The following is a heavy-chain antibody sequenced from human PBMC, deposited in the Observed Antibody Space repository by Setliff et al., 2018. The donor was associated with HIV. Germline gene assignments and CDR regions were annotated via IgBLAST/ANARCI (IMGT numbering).Heavy chain of an antibody. J-gene: IGHJ4*02. Sequence: SETLSLTCTVSGGSINTFYWTWIRQPPGKGLEWIGSIFYTGSTDYNPSLKSRLTMSVDTSKNQFSLKLSSVTAADTAVYYCARGAYDYVWGSYRALDYWGQGTLVTVSS. CDR1: GGSINTFY. V-gene: IGHV4-59*01. CDR3: ARGAYDYVWGSYRALDY. D-gene: IGHD3-16*02. CDR2: IFYTGST.